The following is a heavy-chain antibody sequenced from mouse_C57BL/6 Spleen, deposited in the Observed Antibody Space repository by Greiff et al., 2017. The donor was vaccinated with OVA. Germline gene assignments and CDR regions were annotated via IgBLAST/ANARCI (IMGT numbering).Heavy chain of an antibody. D-gene: IGHD1-1*01. J-gene: IGHJ4*01. Sequence: VQLQQSGTVLARPGASVKMSCKTSGYTFTSYWMHWVKQRPGQGLEWIGAIYPGNSDTSYNQKFKGKAKLTAVTSASTAYMELSSLTNEDSAVYYCLRYGSSLYAMDYWGQGTSVTVSS. CDR3: LRYGSSLYAMDY. CDR1: GYTFTSYW. CDR2: IYPGNSDT. V-gene: IGHV1-5*01.